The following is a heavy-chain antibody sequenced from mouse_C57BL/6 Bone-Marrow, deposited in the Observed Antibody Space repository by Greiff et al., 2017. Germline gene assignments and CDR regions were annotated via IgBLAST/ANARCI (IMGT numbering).Heavy chain of an antibody. J-gene: IGHJ1*03. CDR1: GYAFTHYL. D-gene: IGHD4-1*01. CDR2: INPGSGGT. CDR3: ARLTGTSYWYFDV. V-gene: IGHV1-54*01. Sequence: QVQLQQSGAELVRPGTSVKVSCKASGYAFTHYLIEWVKQRPGQGLEWIGVINPGSGGTNYNEKFKGKATLTAAKSYSTAYMQPRSLTSASSAVSVCARLTGTSYWYFDVWGTGTTVTVSS.